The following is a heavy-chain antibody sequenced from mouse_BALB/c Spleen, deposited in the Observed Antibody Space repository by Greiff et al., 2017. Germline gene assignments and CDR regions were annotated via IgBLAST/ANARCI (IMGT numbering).Heavy chain of an antibody. CDR2: IDPENGNT. D-gene: IGHD2-10*02. V-gene: IGHV14-1*02. CDR1: GFNIKDYY. CDR3: ARNLVRGYFDV. Sequence: DVKLQESGAELVRPGALVKLSCKASGFNIKDYYMHWVKQRPEQGLEWIGWIDPENGNTIYDPKFQGKASITADTSSNTAYLQLSSLTSEDTAVYYCARNLVRGYFDVWGAGTTVTVSS. J-gene: IGHJ1*01.